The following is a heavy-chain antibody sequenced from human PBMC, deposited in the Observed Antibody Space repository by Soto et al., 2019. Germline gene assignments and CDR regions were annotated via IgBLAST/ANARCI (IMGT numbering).Heavy chain of an antibody. Sequence: SGPTLVNPTQTLTLTCTLSGISLSTSGVGLGWIRQTPGKALEWLALIYWNDDKHYNPSLRTRLTITKDTSKNQAVLTMTNMDPVDTATYYCARGLATLPVFAFDIWDQGTVVTFSS. CDR3: ARGLATLPVFAFDI. V-gene: IGHV2-5*01. J-gene: IGHJ3*02. CDR2: IYWNDDK. CDR1: GISLSTSGVG. D-gene: IGHD6-6*01.